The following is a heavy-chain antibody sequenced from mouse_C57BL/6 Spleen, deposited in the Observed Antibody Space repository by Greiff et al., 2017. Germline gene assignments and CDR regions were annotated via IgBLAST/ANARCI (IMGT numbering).Heavy chain of an antibody. CDR2: ISDGGSYT. Sequence: EVKLVESGGGLVKPGGSLKLSCAASGFTFSSYAMSWVRQTPEKRLEWVATISDGGSYTYYPDNVKGRFTISRDHAKNNLYLQMSHLKSEDTAMYYCARGGAMDYWGQGTSVTVSS. V-gene: IGHV5-4*03. CDR1: GFTFSSYA. J-gene: IGHJ4*01. CDR3: ARGGAMDY.